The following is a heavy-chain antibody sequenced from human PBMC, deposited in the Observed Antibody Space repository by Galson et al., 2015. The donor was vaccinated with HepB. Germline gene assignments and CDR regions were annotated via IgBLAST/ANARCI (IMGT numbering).Heavy chain of an antibody. D-gene: IGHD6-19*01. V-gene: IGHV5-10-1*01. J-gene: IGHJ4*02. CDR1: GYTWTNNW. CDR2: IDPSDSST. CDR3: ARGRGWCDY. Sequence: QSGAAVKKPGESLRISCKASGYTWTNNWITWVRQVSGKSLEWMGRIDPSDSSTNYSPSFQGLVTISGDKYTNTVYLQWTSLKASDTAMYYCARGRGWCDYWGQGTLVTVSS.